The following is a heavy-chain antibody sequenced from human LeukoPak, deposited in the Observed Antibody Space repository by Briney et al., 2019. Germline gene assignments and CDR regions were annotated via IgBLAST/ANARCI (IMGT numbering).Heavy chain of an antibody. CDR2: ISFDATKE. V-gene: IGHV3-30*04. D-gene: IGHD2-2*01. J-gene: IGHJ4*02. CDR1: GFTFNKYD. CDR3: ARKYTTSYYSIDY. Sequence: GGSLRLSCAASGFTFNKYDMHWVRQAPGTGLDWVAFISFDATKEHYADSVKGRFTISRDNTKQTVYLQMNNLKPEDTALYYCARKYTTSYYSIDYWGQGTLVTVSS.